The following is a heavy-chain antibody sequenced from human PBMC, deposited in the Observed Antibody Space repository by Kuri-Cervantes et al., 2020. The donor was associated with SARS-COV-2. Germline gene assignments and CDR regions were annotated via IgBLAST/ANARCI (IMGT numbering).Heavy chain of an antibody. CDR2: ISSNGGST. CDR3: ASSLVDYFDY. V-gene: IGHV3-64*02. D-gene: IGHD1-26*01. Sequence: GGSLRFSCTASGFTFGDYAMSWVRQAPGKGLEYVSAISSNGGSTYYADSVKGRFTISRDNSKNTLYLQMNSLRAEDTAVYYCASSLVDYFDYWGRGTLVTVSS. CDR1: GFTFGDYA. J-gene: IGHJ4*02.